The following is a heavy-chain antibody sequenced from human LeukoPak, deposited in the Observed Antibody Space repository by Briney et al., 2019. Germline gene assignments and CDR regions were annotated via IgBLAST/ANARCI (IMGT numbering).Heavy chain of an antibody. J-gene: IGHJ5*02. Sequence: GGSLRLSWAASGFRLAEYGIHWVRQAPGKGLEWLSFIRYDDSEYYADSVKGRFTISRDNSKNTLFLQMHSLRSEDTAVYYCAKDPVNHCASSVCYGLQSWGQGTLVIVSS. D-gene: IGHD3-22*01. CDR1: GFRLAEYG. CDR3: AKDPVNHCASSVCYGLQS. CDR2: IRYDDSE. V-gene: IGHV3-30*02.